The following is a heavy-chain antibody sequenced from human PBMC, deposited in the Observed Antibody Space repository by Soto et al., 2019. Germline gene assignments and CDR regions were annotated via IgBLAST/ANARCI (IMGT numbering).Heavy chain of an antibody. CDR1: GYTFSDYY. J-gene: IGHJ1*01. CDR3: ARGTRTQLWLTFAH. V-gene: IGHV1-2*02. Sequence: ASVKVSCKASGYTFSDYYLHWVRQAPGQGLEWMGWISPNSGATEYAPKFQGRVTMTTDTSISTAFLKLASLRPDDTAIYYCARGTRTQLWLTFAHWGQGTLVPVYS. CDR2: ISPNSGAT. D-gene: IGHD2-21*01.